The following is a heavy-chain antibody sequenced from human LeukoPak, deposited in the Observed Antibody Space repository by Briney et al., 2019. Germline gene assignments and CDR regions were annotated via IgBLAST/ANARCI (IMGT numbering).Heavy chain of an antibody. Sequence: ASVKVSCKASGYTFNNYDINWVRQAPGQGLEWLGWISVYSGDTNYSQKLQDRVTMTTDTSTSTVYMELRSLRSGDTAVYYCARRAGAYSHPYDYWGQGTLVTVSS. V-gene: IGHV1-18*01. D-gene: IGHD4/OR15-4a*01. J-gene: IGHJ4*02. CDR3: ARRAGAYSHPYDY. CDR2: ISVYSGDT. CDR1: GYTFNNYD.